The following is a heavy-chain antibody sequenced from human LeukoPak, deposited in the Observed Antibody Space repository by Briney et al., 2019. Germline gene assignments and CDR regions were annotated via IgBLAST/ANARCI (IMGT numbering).Heavy chain of an antibody. D-gene: IGHD6-13*01. J-gene: IGHJ4*02. CDR1: GGSFSGYY. V-gene: IGHV4-34*01. Sequence: TPSETLSLTCAVYGGSFSGYYWSWIRQPPGKGLEWIGEINHSGSTNYNPSLKSRVTISVDTSKNQFSLKLSSVTAADTAVYYCARRGKQQLAYWGQGTLVTVSS. CDR3: ARRGKQQLAY. CDR2: INHSGST.